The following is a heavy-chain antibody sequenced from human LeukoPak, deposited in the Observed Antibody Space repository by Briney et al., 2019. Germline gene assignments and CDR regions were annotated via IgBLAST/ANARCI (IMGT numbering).Heavy chain of an antibody. CDR2: ISHSGST. J-gene: IGHJ4*02. V-gene: IGHV4-30-2*01. CDR1: GGSISSGGYS. CDR3: ARGRGAYQLLFRAYFDY. Sequence: PSETLSLTCAVSGGSISSGGYSWSWIRQPPGKGLEWIGYISHSGSTNYNPSLKSRVIISVDTSKNQFSLKLSSVTAADTAVYYCARGRGAYQLLFRAYFDYWGQGTLVTVSS. D-gene: IGHD2-2*01.